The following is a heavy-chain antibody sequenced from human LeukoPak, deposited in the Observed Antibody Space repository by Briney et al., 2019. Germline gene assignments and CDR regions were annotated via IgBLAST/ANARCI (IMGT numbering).Heavy chain of an antibody. Sequence: GGSPRLSCAASGFTFSSYWMSWVRQAPGKGLEWEANIKQDGSEKYYVDSVKGRFTISRDNAKYSLYLQMNSLRAEDTAVYYCAREFHCSSTSCYAPFFDYWGQGTLVTVSS. CDR1: GFTFSSYW. CDR2: IKQDGSEK. J-gene: IGHJ4*02. V-gene: IGHV3-7*01. D-gene: IGHD2-2*01. CDR3: AREFHCSSTSCYAPFFDY.